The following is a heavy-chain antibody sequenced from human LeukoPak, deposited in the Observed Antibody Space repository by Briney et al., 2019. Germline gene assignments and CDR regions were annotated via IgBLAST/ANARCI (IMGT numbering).Heavy chain of an antibody. CDR1: GFTFSSYA. CDR2: ISYDGSNK. CDR3: ARDTHWGYDY. Sequence: GGSLRLSCAPSGFTFSSYAMHWVRQAPGKGLEWVAVISYDGSNKYYADSVKGRFTISRDNSKNTLYLQMNSLRAEDTAVYYCARDTHWGYDYWGQGTLVTVSS. V-gene: IGHV3-30*01. D-gene: IGHD7-27*01. J-gene: IGHJ4*02.